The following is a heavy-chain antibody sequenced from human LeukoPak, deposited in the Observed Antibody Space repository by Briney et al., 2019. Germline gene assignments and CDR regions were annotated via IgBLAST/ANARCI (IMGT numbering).Heavy chain of an antibody. CDR1: GYTFTSYY. CDR2: INPSGGST. CDR3: ARDGIAVAGQAGDGGGYYYYYMDV. Sequence: ASVTVSCMASGYTFTSYYMHWVRQAPGQGLEWMGIINPSGGSTSYAQKFQGRVTMTRDMSTSTVYMELSSLRSEDTAVYYCARDGIAVAGQAGDGGGYYYYYMDVWGKGTTVTVSS. V-gene: IGHV1-46*01. J-gene: IGHJ6*03. D-gene: IGHD6-19*01.